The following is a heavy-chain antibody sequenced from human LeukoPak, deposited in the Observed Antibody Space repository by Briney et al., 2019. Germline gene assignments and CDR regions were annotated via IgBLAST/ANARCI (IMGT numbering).Heavy chain of an antibody. Sequence: SETLSLXCTVSGGSISSGSYYWSWIRQPAGKGLEWIGRIYTSGSTNYNPYLKSRVTISVDTSKNQFSLKLSSVTAADTAVYYCARGGGYYYDSSGWYAFDIWGQGTMVTVSS. CDR1: GGSISSGSYY. D-gene: IGHD3-22*01. V-gene: IGHV4-61*02. J-gene: IGHJ3*02. CDR2: IYTSGST. CDR3: ARGGGYYYDSSGWYAFDI.